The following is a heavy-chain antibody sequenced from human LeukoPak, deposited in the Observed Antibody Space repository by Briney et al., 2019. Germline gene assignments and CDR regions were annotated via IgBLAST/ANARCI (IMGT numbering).Heavy chain of an antibody. D-gene: IGHD4-17*01. CDR2: IHSSGIT. J-gene: IGHJ4*02. CDR3: ARDPRYGYGDYGFDY. V-gene: IGHV4-4*07. Sequence: SETLSLTCAVSGGSIVNYYWSWIRQPAGKGLEWIGRIHSSGITHYNPSLKSRVTMSVDTSTNHFSLKLTSVTAADTAVYFCARDPRYGYGDYGFDYWGQGTLVTVSS. CDR1: GGSIVNYY.